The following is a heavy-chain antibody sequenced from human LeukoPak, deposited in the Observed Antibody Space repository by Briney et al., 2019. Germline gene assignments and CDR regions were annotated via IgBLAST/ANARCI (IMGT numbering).Heavy chain of an antibody. CDR3: ARERRVVVVPAARINYYYYMDV. CDR2: INPNSGGT. D-gene: IGHD2-2*01. CDR1: GYTFTGYY. V-gene: IGHV1-2*02. J-gene: IGHJ6*03. Sequence: ASVNVSCKASGYTFTGYYMHWVRQAPGQGLEWMGWINPNSGGTNYAQKFQGRVTMTRDTSISTAYMELSRLRSDDTAVYYCARERRVVVVPAARINYYYYMDVWGKGTTVTVSS.